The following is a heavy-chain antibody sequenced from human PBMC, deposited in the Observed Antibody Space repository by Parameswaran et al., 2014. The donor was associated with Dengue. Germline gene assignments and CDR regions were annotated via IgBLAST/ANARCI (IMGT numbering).Heavy chain of an antibody. Sequence: WIRQPPGKALEWLALIYWDDDKRYSPSLKSRLTITKDTSKNQVVLTMTNMDPVDTATYYCAKGLEDGDAFDIWGQGTMVTVSS. CDR3: AKGLEDGDAFDI. CDR2: IYWDDDK. D-gene: IGHD6-19*01. J-gene: IGHJ3*02. V-gene: IGHV2-5*02.